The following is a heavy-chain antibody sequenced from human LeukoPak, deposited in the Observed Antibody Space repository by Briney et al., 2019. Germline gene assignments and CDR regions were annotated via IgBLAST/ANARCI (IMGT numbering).Heavy chain of an antibody. CDR3: ATLTGGDDAFDI. CDR1: GDSISSFY. D-gene: IGHD4-23*01. J-gene: IGHJ3*02. Sequence: SETLSLTCTVSGDSISSFYWNWIRQPPGKGLEWIGSIHYSGRTNYNPSLRSRVTISVDTSKNQFSLKLNSVTPADTAVYYCATLTGGDDAFDIWGQGTMVTVSS. V-gene: IGHV4-59*01. CDR2: IHYSGRT.